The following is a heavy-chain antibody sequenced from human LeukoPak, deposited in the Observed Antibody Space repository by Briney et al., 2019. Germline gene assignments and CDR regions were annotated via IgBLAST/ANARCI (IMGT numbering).Heavy chain of an antibody. J-gene: IGHJ6*02. Sequence: PGRSLSLSCAASGFTFSSLVMHWLRQAPGKGLEGVAVIPNDRRNNYYADSVKGRFTISRDNSKNALYLQMNSMRAEDTAVYYCAKVGCGGDCLKGALGYYYYGMDVWGQGTTVAVSS. CDR2: IPNDRRNN. CDR3: AKVGCGGDCLKGALGYYYYGMDV. V-gene: IGHV3-30*18. CDR1: GFTFSSLV. D-gene: IGHD2-21*02.